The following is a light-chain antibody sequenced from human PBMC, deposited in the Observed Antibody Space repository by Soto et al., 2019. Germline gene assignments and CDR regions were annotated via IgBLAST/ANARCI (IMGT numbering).Light chain of an antibody. Sequence: DIQMTQSPSTLSASVGDRVTITCRASQSISTWLAWYQQKPGKAPKLLIYKASSLESGVPSRFSGSGSGTEFTLTISSLQPEDFATYYCQQLNSYLGTFGQGTRLEIK. CDR3: QQLNSYLGT. V-gene: IGKV1-5*03. J-gene: IGKJ5*01. CDR1: QSISTW. CDR2: KAS.